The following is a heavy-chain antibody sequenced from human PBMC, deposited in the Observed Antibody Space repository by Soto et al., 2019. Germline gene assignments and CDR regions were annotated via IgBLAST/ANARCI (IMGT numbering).Heavy chain of an antibody. V-gene: IGHV1-58*01. Sequence: SVKVSCKASGFTFTSSAVQWVRQARGQRLEWIGWIVVGSGNTNYAQKFQERVTITRDTSTSTAYMELSSLTSEDTAVYYCAADWAGVGGYYYYGMDVWGQGTTVTVSS. D-gene: IGHD3-3*01. CDR1: GFTFTSSA. CDR3: AADWAGVGGYYYYGMDV. CDR2: IVVGSGNT. J-gene: IGHJ6*02.